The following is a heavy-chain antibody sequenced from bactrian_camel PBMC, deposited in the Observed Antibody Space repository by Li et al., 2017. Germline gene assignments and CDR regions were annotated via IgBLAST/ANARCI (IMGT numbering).Heavy chain of an antibody. CDR2: IYGTSGIT. Sequence: QLVESGGGSVQAGGSLRLSCAASGYTSGSRCMAWFRQVPGEEREGVALIYGTSGITDYADSVKGRFTISKDDAANTLYLQMNSLKPDDSAMYYCAAGCKVAGTWSFESDFRYWGQGTQVTVS. CDR3: AAGCKVAGTWSFESDFRY. D-gene: IGHD1*01. V-gene: IGHV3S25*01. CDR1: GYTSGSRC. J-gene: IGHJ6*01.